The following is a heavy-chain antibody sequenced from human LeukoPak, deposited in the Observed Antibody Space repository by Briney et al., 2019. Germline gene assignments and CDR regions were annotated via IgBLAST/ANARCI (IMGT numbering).Heavy chain of an antibody. V-gene: IGHV3-15*01. Sequence: GGSLRLSRAASGFTFSNACMSCVREAPGKGLEWVGRIKSKTDGGTTDYAARVKGRFTISRDDSKNTLYLQMNSMKTEDTAVYYCTTNELADYYYYYMDVWGKGTTVTVSS. CDR1: GFTFSNAC. CDR2: IKSKTDGGTT. J-gene: IGHJ6*03. CDR3: TTNELADYYYYYMDV.